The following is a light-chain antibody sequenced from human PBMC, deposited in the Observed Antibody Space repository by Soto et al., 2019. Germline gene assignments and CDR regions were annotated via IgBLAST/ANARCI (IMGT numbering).Light chain of an antibody. CDR3: QQYASSPRT. CDR2: GAS. V-gene: IGKV3-20*01. CDR1: QSVSTY. J-gene: IGKJ1*01. Sequence: EIVLTQSPATLSLSPGERATLSCRASQSVSTYLAWYHQKPGQAPRLLIYGASSRATGIPDRFSGSGSGTDFTLTISRLEPEDFAVYYCQQYASSPRTFGQGTKWIS.